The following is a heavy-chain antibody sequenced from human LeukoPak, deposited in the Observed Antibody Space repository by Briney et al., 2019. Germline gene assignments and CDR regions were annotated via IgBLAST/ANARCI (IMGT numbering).Heavy chain of an antibody. D-gene: IGHD3-10*01. CDR1: GFTFSSYA. V-gene: IGHV3-30-3*01. J-gene: IGHJ3*02. CDR2: ISYDGSNK. CDR3: ALVRGVTPLDAFDI. Sequence: GGSLRLSCAASGFTFSSYAMHWVRQAPGKGLEWVAVISYDGSNKYYADSVKGRFTISRDNSKNTLYLQMNSLRAEDTAVYYCALVRGVTPLDAFDIWGQGTMVTVSS.